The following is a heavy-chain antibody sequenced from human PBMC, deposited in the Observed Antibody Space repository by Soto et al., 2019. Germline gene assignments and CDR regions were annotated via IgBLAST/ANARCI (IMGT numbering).Heavy chain of an antibody. CDR3: ARERRGSSWYGDGWYYGMDV. CDR1: GFTFSSYW. D-gene: IGHD6-13*01. Sequence: GGSLRLFCAASGFTFSSYWMSWVRQAPGKGLEWVANIKQDGSEKYYVDSVKGRFTISRDNAKNSLYLQMNSLRAEDTAVYYCARERRGSSWYGDGWYYGMDVWGQGTTVTVSS. CDR2: IKQDGSEK. V-gene: IGHV3-7*01. J-gene: IGHJ6*02.